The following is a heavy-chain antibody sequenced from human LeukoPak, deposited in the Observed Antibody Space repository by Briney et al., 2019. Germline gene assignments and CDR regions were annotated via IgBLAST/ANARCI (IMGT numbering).Heavy chain of an antibody. CDR2: ISGYNGHT. J-gene: IGHJ4*02. CDR1: GYTFTSYG. Sequence: ASVKVSCKASGYTFTSYGISWVRQAPGQGLEWMGWISGYNGHTNYAQKVQGRVTMTIDTSTSTAYMELRSLRSDDTAVYYCARSGHRRYYYVSGPDYWGQGTLVTVSS. D-gene: IGHD3-10*01. CDR3: ARSGHRRYYYVSGPDY. V-gene: IGHV1-18*01.